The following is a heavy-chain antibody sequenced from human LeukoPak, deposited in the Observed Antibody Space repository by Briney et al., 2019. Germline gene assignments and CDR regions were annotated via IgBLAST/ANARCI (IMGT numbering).Heavy chain of an antibody. CDR3: AKVPKQQLAYWYFDL. Sequence: GGSLRLSCAASGFTFDDYAMHWVRQAPGKGLEWVSGISRNSGSIGYADSVKGRFTISRDNAKNSLYLQMNSLRAEDTALYYCAKVPKQQLAYWYFDLWGRGTLVTVSS. V-gene: IGHV3-9*01. J-gene: IGHJ2*01. CDR1: GFTFDDYA. D-gene: IGHD6-13*01. CDR2: ISRNSGSI.